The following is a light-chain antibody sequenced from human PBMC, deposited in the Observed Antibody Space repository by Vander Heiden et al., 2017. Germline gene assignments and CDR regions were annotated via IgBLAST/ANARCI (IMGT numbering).Light chain of an antibody. CDR2: EVS. J-gene: IGLJ2*01. Sequence: QSPLPHPPSASGSPGPSVTISCTGTSSDVGGYNYVSWYQQHPGNAPKLMFDEVSKRPSGVPDRFSGSKSGNTASLTVSGLQAEDDADYYCSSYAGSNNWVFGGGTKLTVL. CDR3: SSYAGSNNWV. V-gene: IGLV2-8*01. CDR1: SSDVGGYNY.